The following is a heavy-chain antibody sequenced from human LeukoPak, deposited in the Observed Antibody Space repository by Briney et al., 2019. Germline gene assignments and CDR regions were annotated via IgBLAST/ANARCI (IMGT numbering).Heavy chain of an antibody. D-gene: IGHD3-3*01. V-gene: IGHV3-23*01. CDR3: ARDGVFGVIIIPIHYYYYMDV. J-gene: IGHJ6*03. CDR2: ISGSGSSA. CDR1: GCSFINSG. Sequence: GGSLRLSCATSGCSFINSGMTWVRQAPGEGLQWVSDISGSGSSAYYADSVRGRFTISRDNSKNTLYLQMNSLRAEDTAIYYCARDGVFGVIIIPIHYYYYMDVWGKGTTVTVSS.